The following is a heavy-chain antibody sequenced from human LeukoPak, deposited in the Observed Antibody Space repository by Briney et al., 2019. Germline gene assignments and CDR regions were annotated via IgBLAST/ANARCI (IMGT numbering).Heavy chain of an antibody. CDR3: AKDIGSGRFSYGMDV. CDR2: IRYDGSNK. J-gene: IGHJ6*02. Sequence: PGGSLRLSCASSGFIFSSYGMYWVRQAPGKGLEWVALIRYDGSNKYYADSVKGRFTISRDNSKNTLYLQMNSLRGEDTATYYCAKDIGSGRFSYGMDVWGQGTTVTVSS. CDR1: GFIFSSYG. V-gene: IGHV3-30*02. D-gene: IGHD6-19*01.